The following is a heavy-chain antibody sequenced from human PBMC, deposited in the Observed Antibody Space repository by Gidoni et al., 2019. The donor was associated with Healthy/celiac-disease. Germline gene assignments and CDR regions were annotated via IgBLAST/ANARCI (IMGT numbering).Heavy chain of an antibody. D-gene: IGHD3-10*01. Sequence: QVQLVQSGAEVKKPGASVKVSCKASGYTFTSYGISWVRQAPGQGLEWMGWISAYNGNTNYAQKLQGRVTMTTDTSTSTAYMELRSLRSDDTAVYYCARDLNVEGSLPNYYYGMDVWGQGTTVTVSS. CDR3: ARDLNVEGSLPNYYYGMDV. J-gene: IGHJ6*02. V-gene: IGHV1-18*01. CDR1: GYTFTSYG. CDR2: ISAYNGNT.